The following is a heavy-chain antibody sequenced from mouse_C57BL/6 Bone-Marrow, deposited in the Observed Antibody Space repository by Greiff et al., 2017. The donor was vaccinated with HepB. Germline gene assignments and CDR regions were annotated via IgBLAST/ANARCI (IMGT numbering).Heavy chain of an antibody. Sequence: EVQLQQSGPELVKPGASVKISCKAPGYTFTDYYMNWVKQSHGKSLEWIGDINPNNGGTSYNQKFKGKATLTVDKSSSTAYMELRSLTSEDSAVYYCARWDGNYLAWFAYWGQGTLVTVSA. CDR2: INPNNGGT. J-gene: IGHJ3*01. CDR1: GYTFTDYY. D-gene: IGHD2-1*01. V-gene: IGHV1-26*01. CDR3: ARWDGNYLAWFAY.